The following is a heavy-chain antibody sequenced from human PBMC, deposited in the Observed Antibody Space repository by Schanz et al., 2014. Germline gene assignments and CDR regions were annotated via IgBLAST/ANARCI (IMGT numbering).Heavy chain of an antibody. Sequence: EANLVESGGGLVKPGGSLTLSCAASRFTVTNAWMSWVRQAPGRGLEWVSIISGSGGNTYYADAVRGRFTISRDNSKNSLYLQMNSLRAEDTAVYYCARIGGSVFDYWAQGTLVTVSS. V-gene: IGHV3-23*04. CDR1: RFTVTNAW. D-gene: IGHD3-10*01. CDR2: ISGSGGNT. CDR3: ARIGGSVFDY. J-gene: IGHJ4*02.